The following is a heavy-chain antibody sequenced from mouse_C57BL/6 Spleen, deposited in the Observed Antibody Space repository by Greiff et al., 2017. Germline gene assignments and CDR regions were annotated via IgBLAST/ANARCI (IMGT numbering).Heavy chain of an antibody. CDR1: GYAFSSYW. V-gene: IGHV1-80*01. CDR2: LYPGDGDT. CDR3: AIFYYGSSRGYFDY. D-gene: IGHD1-1*01. J-gene: IGHJ2*01. Sequence: VQLQQSGAELVKPGASVKISCKASGYAFSSYWMNWVKQRPGKGLEWIGQLYPGDGDTNYNGKFKGKATLTADKSSSTAYMQLSSLTSEDSAVYFCAIFYYGSSRGYFDYWGQGTTLTVSS.